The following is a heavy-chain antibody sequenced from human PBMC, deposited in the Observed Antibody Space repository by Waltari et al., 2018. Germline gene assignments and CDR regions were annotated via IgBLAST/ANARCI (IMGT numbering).Heavy chain of an antibody. CDR2: TRNKVNSYTT. D-gene: IGHD5-12*01. J-gene: IGHJ4*02. CDR3: ARGAATIQTYFDY. Sequence: EVQLVESGGGLVQPGGSLRLSCAASGFSFSDHYIDWVRQAPGKGLELVGRTRNKVNSYTTEYAASVKGRFTISRDDSKNSLHLQMNSLKTEDTVVYYCARGAATIQTYFDYWGQGTLVTVSS. V-gene: IGHV3-72*01. CDR1: GFSFSDHY.